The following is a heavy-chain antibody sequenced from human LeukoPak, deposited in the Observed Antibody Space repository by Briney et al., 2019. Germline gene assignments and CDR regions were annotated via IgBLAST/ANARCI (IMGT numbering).Heavy chain of an antibody. J-gene: IGHJ5*02. CDR2: IKSKNVGGTT. CDR1: GFTFNNAW. CDR3: TSHAAFDP. Sequence: GGFLRLSCAASGFTFNNAWMNWVRQAPGKGLEWVGRIKSKNVGGTTDYAAPVKGRFTISRDDSKNTVYLQMNSLKIEDTAVYYCTSHAAFDPWGQGTLVTVSS. V-gene: IGHV3-15*01.